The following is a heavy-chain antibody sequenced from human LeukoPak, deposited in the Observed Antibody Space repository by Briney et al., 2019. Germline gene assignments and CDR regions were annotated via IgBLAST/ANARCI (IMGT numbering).Heavy chain of an antibody. J-gene: IGHJ3*02. V-gene: IGHV3-23*01. CDR3: AKQLWFGEGWDAFDI. D-gene: IGHD3-10*01. Sequence: RASLRLSCAASGFTLSSLAMSWVRHAPGERLEWVSAIIGGGGGTYYADSVKGRCTISRDTSKNTLYLQMNRLRAEYTAVYFSAKQLWFGEGWDAFDIWGQGTMVTVSS. CDR1: GFTLSSLA. CDR2: IIGGGGGT.